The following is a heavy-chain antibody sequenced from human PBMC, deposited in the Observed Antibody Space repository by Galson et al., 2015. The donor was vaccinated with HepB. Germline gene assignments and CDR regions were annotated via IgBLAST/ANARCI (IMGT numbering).Heavy chain of an antibody. D-gene: IGHD3-9*01. J-gene: IGHJ3*02. CDR1: GGTFSSYA. CDR2: IIPIFGTA. V-gene: IGHV1-69*13. CDR3: AIPSWLRDAFDI. Sequence: SVKVSCKASGGTFSSYAISWVRQAPGQGLEWMGGIIPIFGTANYAQKFQGRVTITADESTSTAYMELSSLRSEDTAVYYCAIPSWLRDAFDIWGQGTMVTVSS.